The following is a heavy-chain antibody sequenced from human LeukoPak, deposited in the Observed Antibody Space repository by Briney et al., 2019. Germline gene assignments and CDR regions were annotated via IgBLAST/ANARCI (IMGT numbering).Heavy chain of an antibody. D-gene: IGHD5-12*01. CDR2: ISSSSSTI. CDR3: ARDPSIVATIYFDY. J-gene: IGHJ4*02. V-gene: IGHV3-48*01. CDR1: GFTFSSYS. Sequence: PGGSLRLSCVASGFTFSSYSMNWVRQAPGKGLEWVSYISSSSSTIYYADSVKGRFTISRDNAKNSLYLQMNSLRAEDTAVYYCARDPSIVATIYFDYWGRGTLVTVSS.